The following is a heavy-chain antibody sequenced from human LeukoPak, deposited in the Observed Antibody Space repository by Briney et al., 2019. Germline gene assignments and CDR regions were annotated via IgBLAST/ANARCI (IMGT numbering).Heavy chain of an antibody. Sequence: GGSLRLSCAASGFTFSSYAMSWVRQAPGKGLEWVSFIYSGGSTYYTDSVKGRFTVSRDNSKNTLYLQMNSLRAEDTAVYYCARRAGDYSHPYDYWGQGILVTVSS. CDR2: IYSGGST. V-gene: IGHV3-53*01. J-gene: IGHJ4*02. CDR1: GFTFSSYA. CDR3: ARRAGDYSHPYDY. D-gene: IGHD3-22*01.